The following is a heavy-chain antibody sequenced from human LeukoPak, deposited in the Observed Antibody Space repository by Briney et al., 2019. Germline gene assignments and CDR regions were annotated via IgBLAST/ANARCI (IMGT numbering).Heavy chain of an antibody. CDR1: GFAVSSNY. CDR2: IYSGGST. J-gene: IGHJ4*02. D-gene: IGHD5-12*01. CDR3: AIRKSGNAIDY. V-gene: IGHV3-66*01. Sequence: GGSLRLSCAASGFAVSSNYMSWVRQAPGKGLEWVAVIYSGGSTDYADSVKGRFTISRDNSKNTLYLLMNSLRAEDTAVYYCAIRKSGNAIDYWGQGTLVTVSS.